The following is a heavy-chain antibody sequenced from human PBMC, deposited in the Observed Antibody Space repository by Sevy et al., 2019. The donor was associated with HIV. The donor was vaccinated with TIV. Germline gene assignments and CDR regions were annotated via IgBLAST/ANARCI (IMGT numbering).Heavy chain of an antibody. J-gene: IGHJ6*03. CDR3: TGRSLISTGNAVYRAGYYYYYMDV. CDR2: IRSKANSYAT. CDR1: GFTFSGSA. D-gene: IGHD2-2*01. Sequence: GGSLRLSCAASGFTFSGSAMHWVRQASGKGLEWVGRIRSKANSYATAYAASVKGRFTISRDDSKKTAYLQMNSLKTVATAVYNCTGRSLISTGNAVYRAGYYYYYMDVWGKGTTVTVSS. V-gene: IGHV3-73*01.